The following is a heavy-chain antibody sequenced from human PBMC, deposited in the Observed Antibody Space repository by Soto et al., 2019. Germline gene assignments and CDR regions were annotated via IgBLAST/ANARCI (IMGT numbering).Heavy chain of an antibody. Sequence: QVQLQESGPGLVKPSQTLSITCTVSGASITSGGYYWSWIRQHPAKGLEWIGYIYYSGSTYYNPSLQRRVTISVDTSKNQFSLKLSSVTAADTAVYYCTRSIQHWGQGTLVTVSS. V-gene: IGHV4-31*03. CDR2: IYYSGST. CDR1: GASITSGGYY. J-gene: IGHJ1*01. CDR3: TRSIQH.